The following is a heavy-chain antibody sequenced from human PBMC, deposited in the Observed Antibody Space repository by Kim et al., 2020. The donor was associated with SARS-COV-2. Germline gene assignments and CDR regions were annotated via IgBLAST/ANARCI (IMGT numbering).Heavy chain of an antibody. D-gene: IGHD6-6*01. CDR3: ARRKQIAAPRPFDY. CDR1: GGSISSSSYY. V-gene: IGHV4-39*01. J-gene: IGHJ4*02. Sequence: SETLSLTCTVSGGSISSSSYYWGWIRQPPGKGLEWIGSIYYSGSTYYNPSLKSRVTISVDTSKNQFSLKLSSVTAADTAVYYCARRKQIAAPRPFDYWGQGTLVTVSS. CDR2: IYYSGST.